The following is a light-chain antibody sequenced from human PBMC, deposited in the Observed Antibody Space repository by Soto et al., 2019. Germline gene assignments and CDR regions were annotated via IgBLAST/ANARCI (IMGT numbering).Light chain of an antibody. V-gene: IGLV1-40*01. J-gene: IGLJ2*01. CDR1: RSNIGAGYD. CDR3: QSYDSSLGVV. CDR2: DNN. Sequence: QSVLTQPPSVSGAPGQRVTISCTGSRSNIGAGYDVHWYQHLPGTAPKLLIFDNNSRPSGVPDRFSGSKSGTSASLAITGLQAEDEADYYCQSYDSSLGVVFGGGTKLTVL.